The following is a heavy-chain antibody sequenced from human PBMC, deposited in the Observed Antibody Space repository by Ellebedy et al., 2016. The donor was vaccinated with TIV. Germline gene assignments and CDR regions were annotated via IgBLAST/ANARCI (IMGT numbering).Heavy chain of an antibody. Sequence: MPSETLSLTCTVSGGSINSDYWSWFRQPPGKGLEWIGYMSVSGLSNYNPSLKSRVTISMDTSKNQFTLRLSSVTAADTAIYYCARVVSRGANDYWGQGTLVIVSS. CDR1: GGSINSDY. J-gene: IGHJ4*02. D-gene: IGHD1-26*01. V-gene: IGHV4-59*08. CDR3: ARVVSRGANDY. CDR2: MSVSGLS.